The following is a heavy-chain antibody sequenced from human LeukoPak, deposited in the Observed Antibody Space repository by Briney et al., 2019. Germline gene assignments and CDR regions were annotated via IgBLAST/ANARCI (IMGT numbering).Heavy chain of an antibody. CDR1: GGSFSGYY. J-gene: IGHJ4*02. CDR3: ARGSPPIGNY. CDR2: INHSGST. V-gene: IGHV4-34*01. Sequence: SETLSLTCAVYGGSFSGYYWSWIRQPPGKGLEWIGEINHSGSTNYNPSLKSRVTISVDTSKNQFSLKLSPVTAADTAVYYCARGSPPIGNYWGQGTLVTVSS. D-gene: IGHD1-26*01.